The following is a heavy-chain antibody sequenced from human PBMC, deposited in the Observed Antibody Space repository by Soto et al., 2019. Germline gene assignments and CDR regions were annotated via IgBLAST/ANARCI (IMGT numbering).Heavy chain of an antibody. CDR2: INHSGST. CDR3: ARLGFEYDTSTPYYNVLHYYGVDV. V-gene: IGHV4-34*01. Sequence: PSETLSLTCAVYGGSFSGYYWTWIRQPPGTGLEWIGEINHSGSTNYNPSLKSRVTISVDTSKNQFSLKLTSVTAADTAVYYCARLGFEYDTSTPYYNVLHYYGVDVWGQGTSVT. D-gene: IGHD3-9*01. CDR1: GGSFSGYY. J-gene: IGHJ6*02.